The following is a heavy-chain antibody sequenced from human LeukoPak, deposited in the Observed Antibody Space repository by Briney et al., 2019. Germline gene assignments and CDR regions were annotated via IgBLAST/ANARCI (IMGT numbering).Heavy chain of an antibody. CDR3: ARESTEVTPGY. V-gene: IGHV3-7*01. Sequence: GGSVTLPCRASKLHHSSFWMIWVRQAPGKGREGVANINQEGSERNYVESVKGRLTICRDNAKNSLYLQMNTLRAEDTAVYYCARESTEVTPGYWGQGTLVTVSS. J-gene: IGHJ4*02. CDR1: KLHHSSFW. CDR2: INQEGSER. D-gene: IGHD4-23*01.